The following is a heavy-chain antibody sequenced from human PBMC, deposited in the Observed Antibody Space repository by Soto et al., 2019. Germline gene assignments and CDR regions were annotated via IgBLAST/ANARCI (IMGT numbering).Heavy chain of an antibody. D-gene: IGHD3-22*01. CDR2: MTGSGGVT. CDR3: AKRGGTSGYYPWDY. CDR1: GFIFSSYG. J-gene: IGHJ4*02. Sequence: EVQLLEPGGDLVQPGGSLRLSCAASGFIFSSYGMSWVRQAPGKGLEWVSAMTGSGGVTYYADSVKGRFTISRDNSKNTLYLQMNSLRADDTAVYYCAKRGGTSGYYPWDYWGQGILVTVSS. V-gene: IGHV3-23*01.